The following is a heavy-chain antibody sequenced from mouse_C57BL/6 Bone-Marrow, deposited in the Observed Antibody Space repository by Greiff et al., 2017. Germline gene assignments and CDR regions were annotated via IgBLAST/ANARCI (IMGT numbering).Heavy chain of an antibody. CDR3: ARGKYYYGSSRYYFDY. CDR1: GYSITNGNHW. V-gene: IGHV3-4*01. D-gene: IGHD1-1*01. J-gene: IGHJ2*01. Sequence: EVQLQESGPALVKPSQTVSLTCTVTGYSITNGNHWWNWIRQVSGSKLEWIGYISSSGSTDSNPSLKSRISITRDTSKNQLFLQLNSVTTEDIATYYCARGKYYYGSSRYYFDYWGQGTTLTVSS. CDR2: ISSSGST.